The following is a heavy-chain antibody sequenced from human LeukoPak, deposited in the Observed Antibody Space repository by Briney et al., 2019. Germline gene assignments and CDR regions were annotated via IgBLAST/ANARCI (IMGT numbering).Heavy chain of an antibody. CDR3: AKGLEDSGSLGY. V-gene: IGHV3-30*18. CDR1: GFTFDDYA. Sequence: GGSLRLPCAASGFTFDDYAMHWVRQAPNKGLEWVAVISHDGNHQYYGGSVKGRFTISRDNSKNTLYLQMNSLRAEDTAVYYCAKGLEDSGSLGYWGQGTLVTVSS. D-gene: IGHD1-26*01. J-gene: IGHJ4*02. CDR2: ISHDGNHQ.